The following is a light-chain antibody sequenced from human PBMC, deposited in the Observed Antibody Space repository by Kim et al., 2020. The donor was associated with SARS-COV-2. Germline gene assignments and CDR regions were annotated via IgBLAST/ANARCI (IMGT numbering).Light chain of an antibody. Sequence: ETVMTQSPATLSVSPGETVTLSCRASQSVSSSLAWYRQTFGQAPRLLIYGASTRATNIPARFSGSGSGTEFTLTISSLQSEDFAIYYCQQYNKWPALTFGGGTKVDIK. J-gene: IGKJ4*01. CDR3: QQYNKWPALT. V-gene: IGKV3-15*01. CDR2: GAS. CDR1: QSVSSS.